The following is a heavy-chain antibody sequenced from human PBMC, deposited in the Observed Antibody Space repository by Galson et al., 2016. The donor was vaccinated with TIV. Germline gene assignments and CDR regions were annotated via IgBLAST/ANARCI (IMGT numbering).Heavy chain of an antibody. Sequence: SVKVSCKASGYTFTSYAMNWVRQAPGQGLEWMGWIIPIFGTANYAQKFQGRVTITADESTSTAYMELSSLRSEDTAVFYCARSEYSYGKYYYYYYMDVWGKGTTVIVSS. CDR1: GYTFTSYA. CDR2: IIPIFGTA. CDR3: ARSEYSYGKYYYYYYMDV. D-gene: IGHD5-18*01. J-gene: IGHJ6*03. V-gene: IGHV1-69*13.